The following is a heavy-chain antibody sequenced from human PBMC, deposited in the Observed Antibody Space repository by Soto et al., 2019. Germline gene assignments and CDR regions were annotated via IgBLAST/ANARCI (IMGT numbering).Heavy chain of an antibody. D-gene: IGHD6-13*01. CDR3: AKDQQQLIVYFDY. V-gene: IGHV3-23*01. Sequence: GGSLRLSCAASEFTFSNYAMSWVRQAPGKGLEWVSSISDNGGTTYYADSVKGRFTISRDNSKNTLYLQMNSLRAEDTAVYYCAKDQQQLIVYFDYWGQGSQLTVS. CDR1: EFTFSNYA. J-gene: IGHJ4*02. CDR2: ISDNGGTT.